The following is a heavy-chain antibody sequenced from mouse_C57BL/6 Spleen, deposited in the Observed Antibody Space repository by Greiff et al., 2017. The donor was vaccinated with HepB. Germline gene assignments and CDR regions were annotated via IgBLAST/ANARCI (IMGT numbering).Heavy chain of an antibody. CDR3: ARDGTTVVVDY. CDR1: GYTFTSYW. J-gene: IGHJ2*01. CDR2: IHPNSGST. Sequence: QVQLQQPGAELVKPGASVKLSCKASGYTFTSYWMHWVKQRPGQGLEWIGMIHPNSGSTNYNEKFKSKATQTVDKSSSTAYMQLSSLTSEDSAVYYCARDGTTVVVDYWGQGTTLTVSS. V-gene: IGHV1-64*01. D-gene: IGHD1-1*01.